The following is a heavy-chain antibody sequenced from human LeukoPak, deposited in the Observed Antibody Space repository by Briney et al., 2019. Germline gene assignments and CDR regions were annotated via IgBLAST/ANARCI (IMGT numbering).Heavy chain of an antibody. V-gene: IGHV1-46*01. CDR3: ARDLCCSGTSCYTVYFDY. J-gene: IGHJ4*02. Sequence: ASVKVSCKASGYTFTSYYMHWVRQAPGQGLEWMGIINPSGGSTSYAQKFQGRVTMTRDTSTSTVYMELSSLRSEDTAVYYCARDLCCSGTSCYTVYFDYWGQGTLVTVSS. D-gene: IGHD2-2*02. CDR1: GYTFTSYY. CDR2: INPSGGST.